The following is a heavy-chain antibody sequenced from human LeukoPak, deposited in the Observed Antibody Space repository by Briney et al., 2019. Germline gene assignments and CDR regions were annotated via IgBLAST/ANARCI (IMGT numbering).Heavy chain of an antibody. V-gene: IGHV3-21*01. D-gene: IGHD6-13*01. CDR2: ISSSSSYI. CDR1: GFTFYSYT. J-gene: IGHJ3*01. CDR3: ARGSVSRRIAASGVDAFDV. Sequence: GGSLRLSCGASGFTFYSYTMNWVRQAPGKGLEWVSSISSSSSYIHYADSVKGRFTISRDNAKNSLYLQMNSLRAEDTAVYYCARGSVSRRIAASGVDAFDVWGQGTMVTVSS.